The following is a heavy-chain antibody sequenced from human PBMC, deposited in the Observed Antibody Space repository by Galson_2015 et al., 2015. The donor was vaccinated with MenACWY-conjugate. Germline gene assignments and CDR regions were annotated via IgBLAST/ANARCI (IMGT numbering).Heavy chain of an antibody. D-gene: IGHD4-17*01. CDR2: ISGSGGST. V-gene: IGHV3-23*01. CDR3: AKGGSTVTTPFDY. CDR1: GFTFSSYA. Sequence: SLRLSCAASGFTFSSYAMSWVRQAPGKGLEWVSAISGSGGSTYYADSVKGRFTISRDNSKNTLYLQMNSLRTEDTAVYYCAKGGSTVTTPFDYWGQGTLVTVSS. J-gene: IGHJ4*01.